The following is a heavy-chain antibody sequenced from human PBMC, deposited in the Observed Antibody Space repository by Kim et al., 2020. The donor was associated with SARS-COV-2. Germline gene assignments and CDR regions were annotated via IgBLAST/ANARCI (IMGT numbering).Heavy chain of an antibody. D-gene: IGHD3-10*01. V-gene: IGHV3-21*01. CDR2: ISSSSSYI. Sequence: GGSLRLSCAASGFTFSSYSMNWVRQAPGKGLEWVSSISSSSSYIYYADSVKGRFTISRDNAKNSLYLQMNSLRAEDTAVYYCASGILWFGELNDAFDIWGQGTMVTVSS. J-gene: IGHJ3*02. CDR1: GFTFSSYS. CDR3: ASGILWFGELNDAFDI.